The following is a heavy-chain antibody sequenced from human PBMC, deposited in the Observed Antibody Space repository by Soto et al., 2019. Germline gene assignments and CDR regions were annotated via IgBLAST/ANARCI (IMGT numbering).Heavy chain of an antibody. CDR3: AKGGRQWLVTSDFNY. CDR2: VSHDGRNT. CDR1: GFTFSDYA. V-gene: IGHV3-30*18. Sequence: VQLVESGGGVVQPGRSLRLSCAASGFTFSDYAMHWVRQAPGKGLEWVAVVSHDGRNTHYADSVEGRFTISRDSSKNTFSLEMTSLRAEDTAVYYCAKGGRQWLVTSDFNYWGQGALVTVSS. J-gene: IGHJ4*02. D-gene: IGHD6-19*01.